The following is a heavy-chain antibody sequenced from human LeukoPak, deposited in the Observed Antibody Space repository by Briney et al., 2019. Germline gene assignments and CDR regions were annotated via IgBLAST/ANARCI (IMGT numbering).Heavy chain of an antibody. CDR1: GGSISSYY. D-gene: IGHD6-13*01. V-gene: IGHV4-59*01. J-gene: IGHJ3*02. Sequence: SETLSLTCTVSGGSISSYYWSWIRQPPGKGLEWIGYIYYSGSTNYNPSLKSRVTISVDTSKNQFSLKLSSVTAADTAVYYCAGEKTIAGDAFDIWGQGTMVTVSS. CDR2: IYYSGST. CDR3: AGEKTIAGDAFDI.